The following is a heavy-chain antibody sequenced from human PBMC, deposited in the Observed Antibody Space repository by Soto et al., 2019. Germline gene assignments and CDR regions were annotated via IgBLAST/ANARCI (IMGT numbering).Heavy chain of an antibody. Sequence: EVQLLESGGGLVQPGGSLRLSCAASGFTFSNYAMSWVRQAPGKGLEWVSRISGSAASAYYADSVKGRFTISKDNSKNTLYLPMYSLRAEDTAVYYCAKERSSGWTDTFDYWGQGSLVTVSS. CDR3: AKERSSGWTDTFDY. CDR2: ISGSAASA. D-gene: IGHD6-19*01. J-gene: IGHJ4*02. V-gene: IGHV3-23*01. CDR1: GFTFSNYA.